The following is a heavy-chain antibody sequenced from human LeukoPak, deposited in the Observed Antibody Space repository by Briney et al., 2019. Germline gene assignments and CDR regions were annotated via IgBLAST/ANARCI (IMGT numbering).Heavy chain of an antibody. Sequence: SETLSLTCTVSGGSISSYYWSWIQQPPGKGLEWIGYIYYSGSTNYNPSLKSRVTISVDTSKNQFSLKLSSVTAADTAVYYCARGLWGYSYGYPGYWGQGTLVTVSS. V-gene: IGHV4-59*01. CDR2: IYYSGST. D-gene: IGHD5-18*01. CDR3: ARGLWGYSYGYPGY. CDR1: GGSISSYY. J-gene: IGHJ4*02.